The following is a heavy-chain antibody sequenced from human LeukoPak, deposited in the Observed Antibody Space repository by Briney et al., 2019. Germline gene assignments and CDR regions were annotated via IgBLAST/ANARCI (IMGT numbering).Heavy chain of an antibody. CDR1: GGSFSGYY. J-gene: IGHJ5*02. CDR3: ARALQSRITMVRWFDP. D-gene: IGHD3-10*01. Sequence: SETLSLTCAVYGGSFSGYYWSWLRQPPGKGLEWIGEINHSGSTNYNPSLKSRVTISVDTSKNQFSLKLSSVTAADTAAYYCARALQSRITMVRWFDPWGQGTLVTVSS. V-gene: IGHV4-34*01. CDR2: INHSGST.